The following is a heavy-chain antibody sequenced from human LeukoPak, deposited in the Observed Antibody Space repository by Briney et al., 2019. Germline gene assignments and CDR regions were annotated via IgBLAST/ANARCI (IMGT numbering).Heavy chain of an antibody. CDR1: GFTFSSYG. V-gene: IGHV3-30*19. CDR3: ARRSRDGYNLVAFDI. Sequence: GGSLRLSCAASGFTFSSYGMHWVRQAPGKGLEWVAVISYDGSNKYYADSVKGRFTISRDNSKNTLYLQMNSLRAEDTAVYYCARRSRDGYNLVAFDIWGQGTMVTVSS. D-gene: IGHD5-24*01. J-gene: IGHJ3*02. CDR2: ISYDGSNK.